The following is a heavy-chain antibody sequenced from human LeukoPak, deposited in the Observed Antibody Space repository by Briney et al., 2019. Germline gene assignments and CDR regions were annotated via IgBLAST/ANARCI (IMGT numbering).Heavy chain of an antibody. D-gene: IGHD3-9*01. V-gene: IGHV3-21*01. CDR2: ISSSSSYI. J-gene: IGHJ4*02. CDR3: ARGVEVTYYDILTGIDY. CDR1: GFTFSSYS. Sequence: KAGGSLRLSCAGSGFTFSSYSMNWVRQAPGEGLEWVSSISSSSSYIYYADSVKGRFTISRDNAKNSLYLQMNSLRAEDTAVYYCARGVEVTYYDILTGIDYWGQGTLVTVSS.